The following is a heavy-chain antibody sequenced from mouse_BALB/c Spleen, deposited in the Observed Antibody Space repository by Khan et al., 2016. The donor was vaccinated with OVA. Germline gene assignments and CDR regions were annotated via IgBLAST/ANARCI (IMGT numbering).Heavy chain of an antibody. CDR3: SRPSTTQYDYGMDY. CDR1: GFTFSSYT. D-gene: IGHD1-1*01. V-gene: IGHV5-12-2*01. CDR2: ISHGGSSV. J-gene: IGHJ4*01. Sequence: EVELVESGGGLVQPGGSLKLSCAASGFTFSSYTMSWVRQTPDKRLEWVAFISHGGSSVYYPDPVKGRFPSSRDNAKNTLYLQMSSLTSEATAMYYCSRPSTTQYDYGMDYWGQGTSVIVSS.